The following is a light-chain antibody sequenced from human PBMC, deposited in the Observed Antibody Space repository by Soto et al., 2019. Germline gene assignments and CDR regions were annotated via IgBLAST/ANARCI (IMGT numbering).Light chain of an antibody. Sequence: QSVLTQPPSASGTPGQRVTISCSGTSSNLGSNTVDWYQQVLGTAPKLLISSDNQRPSGVTDRFSSAQSGTSASRLISGLQSDDEADYHCGAWDNSINVGVFGGGTKLTVL. CDR1: SSNLGSNT. V-gene: IGLV1-44*01. CDR2: SDN. CDR3: GAWDNSINVGV. J-gene: IGLJ3*02.